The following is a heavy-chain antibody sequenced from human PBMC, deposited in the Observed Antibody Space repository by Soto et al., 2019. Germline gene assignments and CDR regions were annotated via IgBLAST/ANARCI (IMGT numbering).Heavy chain of an antibody. CDR1: GGSISSGDYY. CDR2: IYYSGST. V-gene: IGHV4-30-4*01. CDR3: AREDSDYGSGSYYIRNWFDP. J-gene: IGHJ5*02. D-gene: IGHD3-10*01. Sequence: QVQLQESGPGLVKPSQTLSLTCTVSGGSISSGDYYWSWIRQPPGKGLEWIGYIYYSGSTYYNPSLKSRVTISVDTSKNQFSLKLSSVTAADTAVYYCAREDSDYGSGSYYIRNWFDPWGQGTLVTVSS.